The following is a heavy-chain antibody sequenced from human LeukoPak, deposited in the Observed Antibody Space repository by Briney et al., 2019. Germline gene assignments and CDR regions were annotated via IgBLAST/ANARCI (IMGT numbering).Heavy chain of an antibody. J-gene: IGHJ3*02. D-gene: IGHD3-16*02. V-gene: IGHV4-59*01. CDR1: GGSISSYY. CDR3: ARSFTFGGVIVAGDAFDI. Sequence: SETLSLTCTVSGGSISSYYWSWTRQPPGKGLEWIGYIYYSGSTNYNPSLKSRVTISVDTSKNQFSLKLSSVTAADTAVYYCARSFTFGGVIVAGDAFDIWGQGTMVTVSS. CDR2: IYYSGST.